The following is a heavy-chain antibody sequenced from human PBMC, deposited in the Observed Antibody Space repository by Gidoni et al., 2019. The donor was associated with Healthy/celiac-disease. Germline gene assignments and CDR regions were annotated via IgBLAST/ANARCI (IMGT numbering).Heavy chain of an antibody. CDR3: ASSGGPDIVVVVAGAYWYFDL. V-gene: IGHV4-39*01. CDR1: GGSISSSSYY. Sequence: QLQLQESGPGLVKPSETLSLTCTVSGGSISSSSYYWGWIRQPPGKGLEWIGSIYYSGSTYYNPSLKSRVTISVDTSKNQFSLKLSSVTAADTAVYYCASSGGPDIVVVVAGAYWYFDLWGRGTLVTVSS. CDR2: IYYSGST. J-gene: IGHJ2*01. D-gene: IGHD2-15*01.